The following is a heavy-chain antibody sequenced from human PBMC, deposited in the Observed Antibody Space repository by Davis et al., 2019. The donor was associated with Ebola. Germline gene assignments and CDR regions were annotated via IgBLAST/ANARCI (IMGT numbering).Heavy chain of an antibody. CDR3: ARVASYSSGWQPSNY. V-gene: IGHV3-23*01. CDR1: GFTFSSYA. CDR2: ISGSGGST. J-gene: IGHJ4*02. D-gene: IGHD6-19*01. Sequence: GGSLRLSCAASGFTFSSYAMSWVRQAPGKGLEWVSAISGSGGSTYYADSVKGRFTISRDNYKNTLYLQMRGLTAEHTAVYYCARVASYSSGWQPSNYWGQGTLVTVSS.